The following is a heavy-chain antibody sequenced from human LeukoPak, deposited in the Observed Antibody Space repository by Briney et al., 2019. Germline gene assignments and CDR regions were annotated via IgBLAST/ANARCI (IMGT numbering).Heavy chain of an antibody. CDR2: INPSGGST. V-gene: IGHV1-46*01. D-gene: IGHD3-10*01. J-gene: IGHJ4*02. CDR1: GYTFTSYD. CDR3: ARDSRITMVRGVMGY. Sequence: ASVKVSCKASGYTFTSYDMHWVRQAPGQGLEWMGIINPSGGSTRYAQKFQGRVTMTRDTSTSTVYMELSSLRSEDTAVYYCARDSRITMVRGVMGYWGQGTLVTVSS.